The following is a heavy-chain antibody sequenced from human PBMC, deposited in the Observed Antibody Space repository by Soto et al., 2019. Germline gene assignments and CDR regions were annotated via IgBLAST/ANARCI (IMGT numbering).Heavy chain of an antibody. CDR3: ARSDCSSTSCYVDPYYYYGMDV. J-gene: IGHJ6*02. V-gene: IGHV1-69*13. CDR1: GGTFSSYA. D-gene: IGHD2-2*01. CDR2: IIPIFGTA. Sequence: SVKVSCKASGGTFSSYAISWVRQAPGQGLEWMGGIIPIFGTANYAQKFQGRVTITADESTSTAYMELSSLRSEDTAVYYCARSDCSSTSCYVDPYYYYGMDVWGQGTTVTVSS.